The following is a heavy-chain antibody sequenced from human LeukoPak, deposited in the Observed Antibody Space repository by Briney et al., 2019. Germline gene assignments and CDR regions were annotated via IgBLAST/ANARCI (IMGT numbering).Heavy chain of an antibody. CDR2: ISGSGSGGST. V-gene: IGHV3-23*01. Sequence: GESLKISCAASGFTFSSYAMSWVRQAPGKGLGWVSAISGSGSGGSTYYADSVKGRFTISRDNSKNTLYLQMNSLRAEDTAVYYCAKSSPPPLRYWGQGTLVTVSS. J-gene: IGHJ4*02. CDR1: GFTFSSYA. CDR3: AKSSPPPLRY.